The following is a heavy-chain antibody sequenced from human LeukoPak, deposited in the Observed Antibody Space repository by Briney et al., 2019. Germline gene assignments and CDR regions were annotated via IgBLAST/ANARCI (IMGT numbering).Heavy chain of an antibody. CDR2: IYPGDSDT. V-gene: IGHV5-51*01. Sequence: GESLKISCKGSGYSFTSYWIGWVRQMPGKGLEWMGIIYPGDSDTRYSPSFQGQVTISADKSISTAYLQWSSLKASDTAMYYCARLGSSHCGGDCFDAFDIWGQGTMVTVSS. J-gene: IGHJ3*02. CDR3: ARLGSSHCGGDCFDAFDI. D-gene: IGHD2-21*02. CDR1: GYSFTSYW.